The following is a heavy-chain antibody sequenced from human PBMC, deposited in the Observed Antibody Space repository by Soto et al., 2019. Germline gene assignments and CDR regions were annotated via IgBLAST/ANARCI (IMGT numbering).Heavy chain of an antibody. CDR3: VRAPQRNDY. D-gene: IGHD2-2*01. J-gene: IGHJ4*02. CDR2: ISASNGNR. Sequence: QVQLVQSGAEVKKRGASVKVSCKASGYDFSSYGISWVRQAPGQGLEWMGWISASNGNRDYAQQFQGRVTMTSDTSRTTAYMELRSLRSDDTAVYYCVRAPQRNDYWGQGTLVNVSS. CDR1: GYDFSSYG. V-gene: IGHV1-18*04.